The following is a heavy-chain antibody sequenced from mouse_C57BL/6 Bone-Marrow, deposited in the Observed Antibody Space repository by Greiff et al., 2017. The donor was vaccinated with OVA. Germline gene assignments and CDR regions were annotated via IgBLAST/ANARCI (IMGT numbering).Heavy chain of an antibody. CDR2: IYPGSGST. CDR1: GYTFTSYW. Sequence: QVQLQQPGAELVKPGASVKMSCKASGYTFTSYWITWVKQRPGQGLEWIGDIYPGSGSTNYNEKFKSKATLTVDTSSSTAYMQLSSLTSEDSAGDYCAGGGIYYYGSSYPDYWGQGTTVTVSS. V-gene: IGHV1-55*01. J-gene: IGHJ4*01. CDR3: AGGGIYYYGSSYPDY. D-gene: IGHD1-1*01.